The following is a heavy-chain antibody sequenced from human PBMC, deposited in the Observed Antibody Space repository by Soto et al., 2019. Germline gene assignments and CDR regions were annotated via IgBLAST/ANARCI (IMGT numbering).Heavy chain of an antibody. CDR3: AREGADFWSGYSHSGYYYYYGMAV. Sequence: ASVKVSCKASGYTFTSYGISWVRQAPGQGLEWMGWISAYNGNTNYAQKLQGRVTMTTDTSTSTAYMELSSLRSEDTAVYYCAREGADFWSGYSHSGYYYYYGMAVWGQGTTVTVSS. CDR2: ISAYNGNT. V-gene: IGHV1-18*01. CDR1: GYTFTSYG. J-gene: IGHJ6*02. D-gene: IGHD3-3*01.